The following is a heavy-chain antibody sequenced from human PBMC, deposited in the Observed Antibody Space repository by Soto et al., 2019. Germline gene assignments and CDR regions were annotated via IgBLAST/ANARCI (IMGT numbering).Heavy chain of an antibody. J-gene: IGHJ6*02. D-gene: IGHD1-26*01. CDR2: IIPIFDST. CDR3: ARHHSEYSGSTPNGMDV. CDR1: GGTFSTYA. Sequence: QVQLVQSGAEVKKPGSSVKVSCQASGGTFSTYAIIWVRQAPGQGLEWMGGIIPIFDSTIYAQKFQGRVTITADTSTSKAYIELSSLRSDDTAVYYCARHHSEYSGSTPNGMDVWGQGTTVIVSS. V-gene: IGHV1-69*06.